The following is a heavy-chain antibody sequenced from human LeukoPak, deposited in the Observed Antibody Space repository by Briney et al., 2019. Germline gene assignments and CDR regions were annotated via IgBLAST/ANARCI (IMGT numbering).Heavy chain of an antibody. CDR2: VYYSGTT. J-gene: IGHJ5*02. V-gene: IGHV4-59*01. Sequence: KPSETLSLTCTVSGASINSDFWTWIGQPPGKGLEWIGNVYYSGTTNYNPSLKSRVSISVDTSKSQFFLKLTSVTAADTAVYYCAREVVLLSTFGVAPRGTWVDPWGQGTLVTVSS. CDR3: AREVVLLSTFGVAPRGTWVDP. CDR1: GASINSDF. D-gene: IGHD3-3*01.